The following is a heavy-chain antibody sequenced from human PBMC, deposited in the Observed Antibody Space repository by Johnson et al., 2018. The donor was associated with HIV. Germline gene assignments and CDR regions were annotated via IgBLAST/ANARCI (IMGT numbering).Heavy chain of an antibody. J-gene: IGHJ3*02. D-gene: IGHD3-3*01. CDR2: IYSGGST. CDR1: GFTVSSNY. V-gene: IGHV3-66*03. Sequence: VQLVESGGGLIQPGGSLRLSCAASGFTVSSNYMSWVRQAPGKGLEWVSVIYSGGSTYYADSVKGRFTISRDNSKNTVYLQMNSLRDEDTSVYYCTVWRWGWSGQEPFDIWGQGTMVTVSS. CDR3: TVWRWGWSGQEPFDI.